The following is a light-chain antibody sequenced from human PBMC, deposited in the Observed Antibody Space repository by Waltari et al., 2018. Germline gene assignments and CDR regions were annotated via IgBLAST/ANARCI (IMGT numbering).Light chain of an antibody. CDR1: QSVSSSY. V-gene: IGKV3-20*01. J-gene: IGKJ3*01. CDR2: GAS. CDR3: QQYGSSPFT. Sequence: QSPGTLSLSPGERATLSCRASQSVSSSYLAWYQQKPGQAPRLLIYGASSRATGIPDRFSGSGSGTDFTLTISRLEPEDFAVYYCQQYGSSPFTFGPGTKVDIK.